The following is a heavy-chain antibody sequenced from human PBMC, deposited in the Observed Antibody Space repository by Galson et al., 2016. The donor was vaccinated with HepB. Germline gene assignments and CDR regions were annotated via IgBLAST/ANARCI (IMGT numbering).Heavy chain of an antibody. CDR1: GASISSYY. Sequence: SETLSLTCTVSGASISSYYWSWIRQPPGKGLDWIGFIFYSGSTSYNPSLKSRVTISADTSKSQFSLKMSSVTAADTAVYYCARLAAGSWYGDYYYGMDVWGQGTTVTVSS. D-gene: IGHD6-13*01. CDR3: ARLAAGSWYGDYYYGMDV. V-gene: IGHV4-59*01. CDR2: IFYSGST. J-gene: IGHJ6*02.